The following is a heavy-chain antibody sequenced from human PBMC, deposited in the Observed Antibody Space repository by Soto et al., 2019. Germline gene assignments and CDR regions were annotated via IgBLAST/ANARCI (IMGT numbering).Heavy chain of an antibody. J-gene: IGHJ4*02. CDR2: VYWDDDK. V-gene: IGHV2-5*02. Sequence: SGPTLVNPTQTLTLTCTFSGFSLSSSGVGVNWIRQPPGKALEWLALVYWDDDKYYSPSLKNRLTITKDTSKNQVVLTMTNMDRVDLATYFCAHSYTAPQLEFVYWGAATMITVHS. D-gene: IGHD1-1*01. CDR3: AHSYTAPQLEFVY. CDR1: GFSLSSSGVG.